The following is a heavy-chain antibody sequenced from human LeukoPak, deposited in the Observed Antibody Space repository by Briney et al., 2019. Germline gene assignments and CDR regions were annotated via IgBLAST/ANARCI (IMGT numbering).Heavy chain of an antibody. CDR1: GYTFTGYY. Sequence: SVKVSCKASGYTFTGYYIHWVRQAPGQGLEWMGRINPNSGGTNYAQKFQGRVTVTGDTSISTAYMELSRLRSDDTAVYYCAREIRRGAGDWPDPWGQGTLVTVSS. CDR3: AREIRRGAGDWPDP. J-gene: IGHJ5*02. D-gene: IGHD1-26*01. V-gene: IGHV1-2*06. CDR2: INPNSGGT.